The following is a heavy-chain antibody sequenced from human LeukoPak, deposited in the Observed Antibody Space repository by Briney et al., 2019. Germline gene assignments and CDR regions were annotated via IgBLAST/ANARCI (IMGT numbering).Heavy chain of an antibody. Sequence: PSETLSLTCSVSGGSMSTYYWNWIRQSPGKGLEWIGYMYYSGHTYYHPSLKSRVTISLDTSKNQFSLRLTSVTAADTAVYYCASGHCTDDVCFFDYWGLGTLVTVSS. CDR3: ASGHCTDDVCFFDY. CDR2: MYYSGHT. V-gene: IGHV4-59*01. CDR1: GGSMSTYY. D-gene: IGHD2-8*01. J-gene: IGHJ4*02.